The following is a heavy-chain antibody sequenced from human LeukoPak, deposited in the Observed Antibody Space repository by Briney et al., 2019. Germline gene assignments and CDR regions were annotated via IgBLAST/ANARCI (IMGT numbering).Heavy chain of an antibody. CDR3: ARGGNWNYFGAPSRGP. J-gene: IGHJ5*02. D-gene: IGHD1-7*01. V-gene: IGHV1-46*03. Sequence: ASVKVSFKASRYTFTSYYMHWVRQAPGQGLEWMGIINPSGGSTSYAQKFQGRVTMTRDTSTSTVYMELIRLRSEDTAVYYCARGGNWNYFGAPSRGPWGQGTLVTVSS. CDR1: RYTFTSYY. CDR2: INPSGGST.